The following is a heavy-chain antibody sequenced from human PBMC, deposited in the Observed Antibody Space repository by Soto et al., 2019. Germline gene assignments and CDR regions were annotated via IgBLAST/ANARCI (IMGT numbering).Heavy chain of an antibody. J-gene: IGHJ4*02. CDR2: IYSGGST. CDR3: AREGDLAAGLLDY. Sequence: PGGSLRLSCAASGFTVSSNYMSWVRQAPGKGLEWVSVIYSGGSTYYADSVKGRFTISRDNSKNTLYLQMNSLRAEDTAVYYCAREGDLAAGLLDYWGQGTLVTVSS. V-gene: IGHV3-66*01. CDR1: GFTVSSNY. D-gene: IGHD3-16*01.